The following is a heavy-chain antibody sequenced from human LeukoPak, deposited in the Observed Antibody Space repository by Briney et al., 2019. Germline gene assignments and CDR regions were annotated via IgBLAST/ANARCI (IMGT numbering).Heavy chain of an antibody. D-gene: IGHD4-23*01. Sequence: PSETLSLTCTVSGGCVSSASDFWGWIRQPPGKGLEWIGTIYYSGTTYYNASLKSRVSISLHTSKNQFSLKLSSVNAADTAVYYCARDSTVVTLGGYFDSWGQGTLVTVSS. CDR1: GGCVSSASDF. J-gene: IGHJ4*02. CDR3: ARDSTVVTLGGYFDS. CDR2: IYYSGTT. V-gene: IGHV4-39*07.